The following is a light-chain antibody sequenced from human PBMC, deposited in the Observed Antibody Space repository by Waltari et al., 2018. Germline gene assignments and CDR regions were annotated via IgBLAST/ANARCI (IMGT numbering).Light chain of an antibody. V-gene: IGLV2-23*01. Sequence: QSALTQPASVSGSPGQSLPISCAGSSRDVGRYNLVSLYQQSPGKAPKLIIYEDNQRPSGVSHGLSGAKSGNTASLTISGLQAEDEGTYYCCSYGGTSLLFGAGTELTVL. CDR3: CSYGGTSLL. J-gene: IGLJ3*02. CDR2: EDN. CDR1: SRDVGRYNL.